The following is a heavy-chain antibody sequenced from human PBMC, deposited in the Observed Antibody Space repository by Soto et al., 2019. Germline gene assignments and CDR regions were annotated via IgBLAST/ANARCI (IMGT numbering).Heavy chain of an antibody. J-gene: IGHJ4*02. V-gene: IGHV1-69*01. CDR3: ARVLIVGATEYYFDY. CDR2: IIPIFGTA. D-gene: IGHD1-26*01. CDR1: GGTFSSYA. Sequence: QVQLVQSGAEVKKPGSSVKVSCKASGGTFSSYAISWVRQAPGQGLEWMGGIIPIFGTANYAQKFQGRVTITADESTSTAYMELSSLRSEDRAVYFCARVLIVGATEYYFDYWGQGTLVTVSS.